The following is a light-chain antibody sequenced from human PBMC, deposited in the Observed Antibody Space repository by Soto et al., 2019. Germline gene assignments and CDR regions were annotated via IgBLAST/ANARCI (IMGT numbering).Light chain of an antibody. J-gene: IGKJ5*01. CDR3: QQAYSFPVT. Sequence: DIQITQSPSSSSASVGERVTITCRASQGLSSWIAWYQQRPGKAPKLLIYAASSLQSGVPSRFSGSGSGTDFTLTIGSLQPEDFATYYCQQAYSFPVTFGQGTRLEIK. V-gene: IGKV1D-12*01. CDR2: AAS. CDR1: QGLSSW.